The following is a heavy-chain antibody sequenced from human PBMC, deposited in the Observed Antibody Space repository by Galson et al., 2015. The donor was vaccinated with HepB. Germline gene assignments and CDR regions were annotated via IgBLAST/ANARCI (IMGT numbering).Heavy chain of an antibody. CDR2: ISSAGSNK. Sequence: SLRLSCAASGFTFSSQAIHWVRQAPGKGLEWVAVISSAGSNKYYADSVKGRFTISRDNSKNTVSLQMNSLREEDTAVYYCARSMQVVAAADHWGQGTLVTVSS. D-gene: IGHD6-13*01. CDR3: ARSMQVVAAADH. CDR1: GFTFSSQA. J-gene: IGHJ4*02. V-gene: IGHV3-30-3*01.